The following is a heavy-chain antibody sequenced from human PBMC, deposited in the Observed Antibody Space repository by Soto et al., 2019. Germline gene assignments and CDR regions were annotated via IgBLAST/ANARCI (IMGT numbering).Heavy chain of an antibody. CDR1: GFTVTSNY. Sequence: PGGSLRLSCAASGFTVTSNYMTWVRQAQGKGLEWVSIIYSGGTTYYADSVNGRFTISRDNWKNTLYLQMNSLRADDTAVYYCARGNGAYGMDVWGQGTTVTVSS. CDR2: IYSGGTT. V-gene: IGHV3-53*01. CDR3: ARGNGAYGMDV. D-gene: IGHD2-8*01. J-gene: IGHJ6*02.